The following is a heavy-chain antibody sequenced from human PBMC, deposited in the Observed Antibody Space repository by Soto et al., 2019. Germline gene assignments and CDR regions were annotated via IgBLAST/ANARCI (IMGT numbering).Heavy chain of an antibody. CDR3: ARADIVFVPAAPSPWFDP. D-gene: IGHD2-2*01. Sequence: QVQLQESGPGLVKPSQTLSLTCTVSGGSISSGDYYWSWIRQPPGKGLEWIGYIYYSGSTYYNPSLKSRVIMTVGPSKIQFALTLCSVTAADTAVYYCARADIVFVPAAPSPWFDPWGQGTLVTVSS. CDR2: IYYSGST. V-gene: IGHV4-30-4*01. CDR1: GGSISSGDYY. J-gene: IGHJ5*02.